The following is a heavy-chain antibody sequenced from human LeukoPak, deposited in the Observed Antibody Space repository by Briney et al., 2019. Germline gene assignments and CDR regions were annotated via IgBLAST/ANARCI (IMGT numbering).Heavy chain of an antibody. CDR2: ISYSGST. D-gene: IGHD3-22*01. J-gene: IGHJ5*02. Sequence: SETLSLTCTVSGGSISSYYWSWIRQPPGKGLEWIACISYSGSTKYNPSLKSRVTISVDTSKNQLSLKLSSVTAADTAVYYCAREPGFDSSGYLNWFDPWGQGTLVTVPS. CDR1: GGSISSYY. V-gene: IGHV4-59*01. CDR3: AREPGFDSSGYLNWFDP.